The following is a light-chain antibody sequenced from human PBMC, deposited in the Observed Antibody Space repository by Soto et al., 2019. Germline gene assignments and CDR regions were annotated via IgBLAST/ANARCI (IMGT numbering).Light chain of an antibody. CDR1: QTIRSNY. CDR3: QQYGSSPWT. J-gene: IGKJ1*01. Sequence: ETVLTQSPGTLSLSPGERATLSCRASQTIRSNYLAWYRQTPGQAPRILIYGASNRATDIADMFSGSGSGTDFTLIIRRLEPEDFALYYCQQYGSSPWTFGQGTKVEIK. CDR2: GAS. V-gene: IGKV3-20*01.